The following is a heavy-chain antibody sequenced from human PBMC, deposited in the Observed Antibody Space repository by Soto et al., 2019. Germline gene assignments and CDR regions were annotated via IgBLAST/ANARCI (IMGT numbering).Heavy chain of an antibody. CDR2: ISSSSSYT. D-gene: IGHD5-12*01. Sequence: GGSLRLSCAASGFTFSDYYMNWIRQAPGKGLEWVSYISSSSSYTNYADSVKGRFTISRDNAKNSLYLQMNSLRAEDTAVYYCARDHHRYSGYDYVDYWGQGTLVTVSS. J-gene: IGHJ4*02. CDR3: ARDHHRYSGYDYVDY. CDR1: GFTFSDYY. V-gene: IGHV3-11*05.